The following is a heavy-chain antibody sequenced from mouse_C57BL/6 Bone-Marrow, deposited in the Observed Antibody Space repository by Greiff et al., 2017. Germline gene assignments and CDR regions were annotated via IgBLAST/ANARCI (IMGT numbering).Heavy chain of an antibody. V-gene: IGHV1-50*01. J-gene: IGHJ4*01. Sequence: QVQLQQPGAELVKPGASVKLSCKASGYTFTSYWMQWVKQRPGQGLEWIGEIDPSDSYTNYNQQFKGKATLTVDTSSSTAYMQLSSLTSEDSAVYYCARGLRAMDYGGQGTSVTVSS. D-gene: IGHD2-2*01. CDR2: IDPSDSYT. CDR3: ARGLRAMDY. CDR1: GYTFTSYW.